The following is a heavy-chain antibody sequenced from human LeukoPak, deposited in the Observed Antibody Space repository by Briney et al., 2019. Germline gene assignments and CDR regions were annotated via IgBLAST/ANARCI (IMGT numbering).Heavy chain of an antibody. CDR3: GGRSAYDSGTNYLFDI. V-gene: IGHV5-51*01. D-gene: IGHD4/OR15-4a*01. J-gene: IGHJ4*02. CDR2: IYPGDSDT. CDR1: GYSFTIYW. Sequence: GESLKISCKGSGYSFTIYWIAWVRQMPGKGLEWMGIIYPGDSDTRYSPSFQGQITISADKSISTAYLQWSSLNASDTAMYYRGGRSAYDSGTNYLFDIWGQGTLVTVSS.